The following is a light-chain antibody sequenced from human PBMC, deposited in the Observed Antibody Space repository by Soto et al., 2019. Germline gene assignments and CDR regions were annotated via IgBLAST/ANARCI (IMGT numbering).Light chain of an antibody. CDR1: QSVLYSSNNKNY. CDR2: WAS. V-gene: IGKV4-1*01. J-gene: IGKJ1*01. CDR3: HQYYSSLWT. Sequence: DIVMTQSPDSLAVSLGERATINCKSSQSVLYSSNNKNYLAWYQQKPGQPPKLLVYWASTRESGVPDRFSGSGSGTDFTLTISSLQAEDVAVYYCHQYYSSLWTFGQRTKVEIK.